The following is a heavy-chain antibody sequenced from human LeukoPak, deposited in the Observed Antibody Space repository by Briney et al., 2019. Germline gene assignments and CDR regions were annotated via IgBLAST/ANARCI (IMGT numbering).Heavy chain of an antibody. J-gene: IGHJ4*02. D-gene: IGHD5-18*01. CDR2: IYATGST. CDR3: ARVDTAMVTFGY. V-gene: IGHV4-61*02. CDR1: GDFFSSVSYY. Sequence: ASETLSLTCTVSGDFFSSVSYYWSWIRQPAGKGLEWIGRIYATGSTNYNPSLKSRVTISVDTSKNQFSLKLSSVTAADTAVYYCARVDTAMVTFGYWGQGTLVTVSS.